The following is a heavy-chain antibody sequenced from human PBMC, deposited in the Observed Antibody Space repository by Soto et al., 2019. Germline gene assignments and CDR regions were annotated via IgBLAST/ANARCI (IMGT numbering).Heavy chain of an antibody. V-gene: IGHV1-3*05. J-gene: IGHJ4*02. D-gene: IGHD6-19*01. CDR3: ARAVAVPADFDY. CDR2: INAGNGNT. CDR1: GYTFTGYT. Sequence: QVQLVQSGAEEKKPGASVKVSCKASGYTFTGYTMHWVHQAPGQRLEWMGWINAGNGNTKYSQKFQGRVTITRDTTASTGYMELSSLRPEDTAVYYCARAVAVPADFDYWGQGTLVTVSS.